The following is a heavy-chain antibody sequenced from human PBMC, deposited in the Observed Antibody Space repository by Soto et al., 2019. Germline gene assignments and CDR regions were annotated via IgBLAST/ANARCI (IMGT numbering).Heavy chain of an antibody. CDR1: GDSVSSKTAA. D-gene: IGHD3-9*01. J-gene: IGHJ5*02. Sequence: TLSLTCAISGDSVSSKTAAWNWIRQSPSRGLEWLGRTYFRSKWYNDYAISVKSRITISPDTSKNQFSLLLNSVTPEDTAVYYCARVTFDHFVHWFDPWGQGTLVTVS. CDR2: TYFRSKWYN. CDR3: ARVTFDHFVHWFDP. V-gene: IGHV6-1*01.